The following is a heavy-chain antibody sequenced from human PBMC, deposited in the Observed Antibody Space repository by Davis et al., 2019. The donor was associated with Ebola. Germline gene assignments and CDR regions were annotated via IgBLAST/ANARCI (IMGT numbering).Heavy chain of an antibody. CDR2: IDDTGST. V-gene: IGHV4-59*12. J-gene: IGHJ4*02. Sequence: SETLSLTCTVSGGSITSYYWSWIRQPPGKGLEWIGEIDDTGSTNYNPSLISRVILSVDDSKNQFYLQVSPVTAADTAVYYCARSSRVDSWGQGTLVTVSS. CDR3: ARSSRVDS. CDR1: GGSITSYY.